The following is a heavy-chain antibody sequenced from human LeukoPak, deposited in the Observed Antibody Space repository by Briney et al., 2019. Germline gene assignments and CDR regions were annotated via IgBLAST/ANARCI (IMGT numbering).Heavy chain of an antibody. V-gene: IGHV3-48*03. Sequence: PGGSLRLSCAASGFTFSSYEMNWVRQAPGKGLEWVSYISSSGSTIYYADSVKGRFTISRDNAKNSLYLQMNSLRAEDTAVYYCARAHLGATNHNDYWGQGTLVTVSS. J-gene: IGHJ4*02. CDR1: GFTFSSYE. CDR2: ISSSGSTI. D-gene: IGHD5-24*01. CDR3: ARAHLGATNHNDY.